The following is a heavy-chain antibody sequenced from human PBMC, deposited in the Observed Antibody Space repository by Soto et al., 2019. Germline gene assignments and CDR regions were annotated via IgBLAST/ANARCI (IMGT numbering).Heavy chain of an antibody. J-gene: IGHJ4*02. D-gene: IGHD5-12*01. Sequence: PSETLSLTCAVYGGSFSGYYWSWIRQPPGKGLEWIGEINHSGSTNYNPSLKSRVTISVDTSKNQFSLKLSSVTAADAAVYYCARVRGERGYSSWFTFDSWGQGTPVTVSP. CDR3: ARVRGERGYSSWFTFDS. CDR2: INHSGST. V-gene: IGHV4-34*01. CDR1: GGSFSGYY.